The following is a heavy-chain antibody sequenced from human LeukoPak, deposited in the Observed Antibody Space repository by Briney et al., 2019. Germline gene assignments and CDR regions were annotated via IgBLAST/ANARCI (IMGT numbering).Heavy chain of an antibody. V-gene: IGHV4-39*01. Sequence: SETLSLTCTVSGGSISSSSYYWGWIRQPPGKGLEWIGSIYYSGSTYYNPSLKSRVTISVDTSKNQFSLKLSSVTAADTAVYYCARQVLLWFGEKDAFDIWGQGTMATVSS. CDR1: GGSISSSSYY. CDR3: ARQVLLWFGEKDAFDI. J-gene: IGHJ3*02. D-gene: IGHD3-10*01. CDR2: IYYSGST.